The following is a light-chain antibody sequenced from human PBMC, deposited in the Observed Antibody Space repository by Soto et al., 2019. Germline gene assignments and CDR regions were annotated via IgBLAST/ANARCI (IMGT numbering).Light chain of an antibody. Sequence: EIVLTQSPGTLSLSPGERATLACRASQSVSSNYLAWYQQKPGQAPRLLIYGASSRATGIPDRFSGSGSGTDFTLTSSRLEPEDFAVYYCQQHGVSPRFTFGPGTKV. J-gene: IGKJ3*01. CDR3: QQHGVSPRFT. V-gene: IGKV3-20*01. CDR2: GAS. CDR1: QSVSSNY.